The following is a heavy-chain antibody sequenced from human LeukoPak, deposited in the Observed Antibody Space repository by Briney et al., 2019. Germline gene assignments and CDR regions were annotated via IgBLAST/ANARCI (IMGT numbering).Heavy chain of an antibody. CDR2: IYYSGST. V-gene: IGHV4-39*02. J-gene: IGHJ6*04. Sequence: QPSDTLSLTCTVSGGSISSSSYYCGWIRQPPGKGLGWTGTIYYSGSTHYNPSLKSRVTISVDTSKSHCSLRLSSVTAADTAVYYCARLLLEMDVWGKGNTVTVSS. CDR1: GGSISSSSYY. CDR3: ARLLLEMDV.